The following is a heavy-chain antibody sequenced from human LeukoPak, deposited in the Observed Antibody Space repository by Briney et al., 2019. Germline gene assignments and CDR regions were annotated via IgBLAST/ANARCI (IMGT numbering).Heavy chain of an antibody. CDR2: IIPIFGTA. CDR1: GGTFSSYA. Sequence: GASVKVSCKASGGTFSSYAISWVRQAPGQGLEWMGGIIPIFGTANYAQKFQGRVTITADESTSTAYMELSSLRPEDTAVYYCARVTLGQVYRMAHWFDPWGQGTLVTVSS. CDR3: ARVTLGQVYRMAHWFDP. D-gene: IGHD2-8*01. J-gene: IGHJ5*02. V-gene: IGHV1-69*13.